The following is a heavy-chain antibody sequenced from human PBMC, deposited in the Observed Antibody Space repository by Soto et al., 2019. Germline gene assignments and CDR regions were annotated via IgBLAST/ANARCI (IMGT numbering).Heavy chain of an antibody. CDR3: ARSTLYYDNSY. V-gene: IGHV4-39*01. J-gene: IGHJ4*02. CDR2: IYYSGST. CDR1: GGSISSSTYY. Sequence: QLQLQESGPGLVKPSETLSLTCTVSGGSISSSTYYWGWIRQPPGKGLEWIGSIYYSGSTHYNPSRKSRVTLSVDTSKNQFSLKLSSVTAADSAVYYCARSTLYYDNSYWGQGTLVTVSS. D-gene: IGHD3-22*01.